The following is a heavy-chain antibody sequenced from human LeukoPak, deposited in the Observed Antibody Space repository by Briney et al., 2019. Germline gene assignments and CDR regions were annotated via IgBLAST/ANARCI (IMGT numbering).Heavy chain of an antibody. CDR1: GGSISSGSYY. Sequence: KTSQTLSLTCTVSGGSISSGSYYWSWIRQPAGKGLEWIGRASTSGSTNYNPSLKSRVTMSLDTSKNQFSLKLSSVTAADTAVYYCARVTDSSSYYFDYWGQGTLVTVSS. CDR3: ARVTDSSSYYFDY. V-gene: IGHV4-61*02. D-gene: IGHD6-6*01. J-gene: IGHJ4*02. CDR2: ASTSGST.